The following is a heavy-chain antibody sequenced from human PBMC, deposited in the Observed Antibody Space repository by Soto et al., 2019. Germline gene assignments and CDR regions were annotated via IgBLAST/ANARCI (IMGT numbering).Heavy chain of an antibody. V-gene: IGHV3-23*01. Sequence: EVQLLESGGGLVQPGGSLRLSCAASGFSFSTYVMSWVRQAPGKGLEWVSAISSSGDSTYYADSVKGRFTISRDNSKNTLYLQMNSLRADDTAVYYCAKGGGLDDYGGQGTQVTVSS. CDR1: GFSFSTYV. CDR2: ISSSGDST. D-gene: IGHD3-16*01. J-gene: IGHJ4*02. CDR3: AKGGGLDDY.